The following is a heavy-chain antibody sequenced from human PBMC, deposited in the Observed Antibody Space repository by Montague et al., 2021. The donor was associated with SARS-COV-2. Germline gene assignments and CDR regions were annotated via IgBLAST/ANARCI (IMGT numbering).Heavy chain of an antibody. CDR3: RVVPAGIPKGPNFYYMDV. Sequence: SETLSLTCAVYGGSFGGYSWSWIRQPPGKGLEWIGQIYHSGSTNYNPSLKSRVTISVDTSKNQFSLKLSSVTAADTALYYCRVVPAGIPKGPNFYYMDVWGKGTTVTVSS. J-gene: IGHJ6*03. D-gene: IGHD2-2*02. CDR2: IYHSGST. CDR1: GGSFGGYS. V-gene: IGHV4-34*01.